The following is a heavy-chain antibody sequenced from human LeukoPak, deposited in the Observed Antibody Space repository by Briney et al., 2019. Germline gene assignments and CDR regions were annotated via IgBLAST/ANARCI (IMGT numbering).Heavy chain of an antibody. J-gene: IGHJ5*02. CDR3: ARARIAAAGNWFDP. CDR1: XYTXTSYG. V-gene: IGHV1-18*01. CDR2: ISAYNGNT. Sequence: ASVTVSCKXSXYTXTSYGISRVRQAPGQGLEWMGWISAYNGNTNYAQKLQGRVTMTTDTSTSTAYMELRSLRSDDTAVYYCARARIAAAGNWFDPWGQGTLVTVSS. D-gene: IGHD6-13*01.